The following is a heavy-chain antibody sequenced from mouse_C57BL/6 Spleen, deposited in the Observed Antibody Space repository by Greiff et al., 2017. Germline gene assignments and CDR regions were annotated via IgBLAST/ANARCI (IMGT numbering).Heavy chain of an antibody. D-gene: IGHD1-1*01. V-gene: IGHV1-39*01. Sequence: VQLKQSGPELVKPGASVKISCKASGYSFTDYNMNWVKQSNGKSLEWIGVINPNYGTTSYNQKFKGKATLTVDQSSSTAYMQLNSLTSEDSAVYYCARGGNYYGSSYGYYAMDYWGQGTSVTVSS. CDR3: ARGGNYYGSSYGYYAMDY. CDR2: INPNYGTT. CDR1: GYSFTDYN. J-gene: IGHJ4*01.